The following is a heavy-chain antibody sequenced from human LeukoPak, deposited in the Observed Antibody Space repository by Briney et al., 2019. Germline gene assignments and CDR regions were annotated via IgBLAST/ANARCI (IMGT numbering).Heavy chain of an antibody. CDR1: GVTFSSYA. CDR2: ICGSGGST. J-gene: IGHJ4*02. CDR3: AKVKSHYDYVWGSYRYTPTFDY. Sequence: GGSLRLSCAASGVTFSSYAMSWVRQAPGKGLEWVSAICGSGGSTYYADSVRGRFTIARATSKNTLYLQMNSLKAEDTAVYYCAKVKSHYDYVWGSYRYTPTFDYWGQGTLVTVSS. V-gene: IGHV3-23*01. D-gene: IGHD3-16*02.